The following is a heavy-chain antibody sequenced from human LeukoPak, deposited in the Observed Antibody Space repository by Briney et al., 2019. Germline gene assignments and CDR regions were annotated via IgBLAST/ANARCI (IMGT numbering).Heavy chain of an antibody. CDR2: ISGGGGST. CDR3: ARDSSSSWEIYYFDY. Sequence: GGSLRLSCAASGFTFSSYAMTWIRQAPGKGLEWVSAISGGGGSTFYAGSVKGRFTISRDNSKNSLYLQMNSLRAEDTAVYYCARDSSSSWEIYYFDYWGQGTLVTVSS. CDR1: GFTFSSYA. J-gene: IGHJ4*02. V-gene: IGHV3-23*01. D-gene: IGHD6-13*01.